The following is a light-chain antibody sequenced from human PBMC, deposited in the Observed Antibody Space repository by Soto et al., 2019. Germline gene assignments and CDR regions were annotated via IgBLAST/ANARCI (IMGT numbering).Light chain of an antibody. CDR1: QSVSNNY. CDR3: HQYLSSPQT. CDR2: SAS. Sequence: EIVLTQTPGTLSLSPGERATLSCRASQSVSNNYLAWYQQKPGQAPRLLIYSASNRATGIPDRFSGSGSGTDFTLTISSLEPEDFAVYFCHQYLSSPQTFGQGTKVDIK. V-gene: IGKV3-20*01. J-gene: IGKJ1*01.